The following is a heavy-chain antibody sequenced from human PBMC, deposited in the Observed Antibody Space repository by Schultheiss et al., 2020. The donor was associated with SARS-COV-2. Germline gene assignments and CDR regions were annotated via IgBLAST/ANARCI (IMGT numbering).Heavy chain of an antibody. D-gene: IGHD2-15*01. CDR1: GGSISSDY. CDR2: ISYSENT. CDR3: ARDWAADTFDI. J-gene: IGHJ3*02. V-gene: IGHV4-59*12. Sequence: SETLSLTCTVSGGSISSDYWSWIRQPPGKGLEWLGYISYSENTNYNPSLKSRVTISVDTSKNQFSLKLSSVTAADTAVYYCARDWAADTFDIWGQGTMVTVSS.